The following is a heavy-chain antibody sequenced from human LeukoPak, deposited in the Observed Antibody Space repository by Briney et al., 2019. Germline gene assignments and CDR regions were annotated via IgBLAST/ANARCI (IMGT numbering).Heavy chain of an antibody. Sequence: KASETLSLTCTVSGGSISSGGYYWSWIRQPPGKGLEWIGYIYHSGSTYYNPSLKSRVTISVDRSKNQFSLKLSSVTAADTAVYYCARVPRSYYYYYYMDVWGKGTTVTVSS. CDR2: IYHSGST. CDR1: GGSISSGGYY. CDR3: ARVPRSYYYYYYMDV. V-gene: IGHV4-30-2*01. J-gene: IGHJ6*03.